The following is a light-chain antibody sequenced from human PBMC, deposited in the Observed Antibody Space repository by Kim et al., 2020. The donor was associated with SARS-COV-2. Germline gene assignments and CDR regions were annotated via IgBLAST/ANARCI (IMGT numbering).Light chain of an antibody. Sequence: QAGLTQPPSVSKGLRQTATLTCSGNSNNVGNQGAAWLQQVQGHPPKLLSYRNNKRPSGISDRLSASRSGSTASLTITGLQPEDEADYYCSALDSSLSAWVFGGVAQLTFL. CDR2: RNN. J-gene: IGLJ3*02. V-gene: IGLV10-54*02. CDR1: SNNVGNQG. CDR3: SALDSSLSAWV.